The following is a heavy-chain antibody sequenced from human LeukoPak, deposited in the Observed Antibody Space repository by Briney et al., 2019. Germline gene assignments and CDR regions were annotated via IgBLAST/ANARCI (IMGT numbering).Heavy chain of an antibody. Sequence: GGSLRLSCAASGFTFSSYGMHWVRQAPGKGLEWVAVILYDGSNKYYADSVKGRFTISRDNSKNTLYLQMNSLRAEDTAVYYCAKDWEGSLRYYFDYWGQGTLVTVSS. CDR3: AKDWEGSLRYYFDY. V-gene: IGHV3-30*18. CDR2: ILYDGSNK. CDR1: GFTFSSYG. D-gene: IGHD5/OR15-5a*01. J-gene: IGHJ4*02.